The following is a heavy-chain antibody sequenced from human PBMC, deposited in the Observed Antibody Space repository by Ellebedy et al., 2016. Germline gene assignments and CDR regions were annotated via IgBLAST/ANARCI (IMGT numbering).Heavy chain of an antibody. D-gene: IGHD3-22*01. V-gene: IGHV3-30-3*01. CDR2: ISYEGNNK. CDR1: GFTFSDYA. J-gene: IGHJ5*02. CDR3: ARHYDDSRGTQSPTTPLWFDP. Sequence: GESLNISCAASGFTFSDYAMHWVRQAPGKGLEWVAAISYEGNNKYYADSVKGRFTFSRDNSKNSLYLQMNSLKTEDTAVYYCARHYDDSRGTQSPTTPLWFDPWGQGTRVIVSS.